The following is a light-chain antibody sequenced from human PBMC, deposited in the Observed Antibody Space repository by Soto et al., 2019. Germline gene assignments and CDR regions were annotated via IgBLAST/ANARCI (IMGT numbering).Light chain of an antibody. Sequence: EIVLTQSPGILSLSPGERATLSCRASQSVSKNFLAWYQHKPGQAPRLLIDDASNRATGIPDRFSGSGSGTDFTLTISSLEPEDSAVYYCQQCATPPLTFGQGTKVEIK. CDR2: DAS. J-gene: IGKJ1*01. CDR1: QSVSKNF. CDR3: QQCATPPLT. V-gene: IGKV3-20*01.